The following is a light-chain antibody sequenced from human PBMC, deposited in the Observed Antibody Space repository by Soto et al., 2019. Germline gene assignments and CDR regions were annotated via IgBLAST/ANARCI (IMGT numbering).Light chain of an antibody. V-gene: IGLV4-60*02. CDR3: GTWDRNTHV. CDR1: SGHSSYI. CDR2: LEGSGSY. Sequence: QPVLTQSSSASASLGSSVKLTCTLSSGHSSYIIAWHQQQPGKAPRYLMKLEGSGSYNKGSGVPDRFSGSSSGADRYLTISSLQFEDEADYSCGTWDRNTHVFGGGTKVTVL. J-gene: IGLJ3*02.